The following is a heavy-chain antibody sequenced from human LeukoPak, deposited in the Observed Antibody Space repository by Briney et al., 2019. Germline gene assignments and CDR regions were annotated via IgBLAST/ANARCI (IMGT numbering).Heavy chain of an antibody. CDR3: AKTSGATPYYYYMDV. CDR2: LSASGGIT. D-gene: IGHD3-10*01. CDR1: GFAFSSYA. J-gene: IGHJ6*03. V-gene: IGHV3-23*01. Sequence: GGSLRLSCAASGFAFSSYAMSWVRQAPGKGLEWVSGLSASGGITYYADSVKGRFTISRDNSKNKLYLQMNSLRAEDTAVYYCAKTSGATPYYYYMDVWGKGDTVTVSS.